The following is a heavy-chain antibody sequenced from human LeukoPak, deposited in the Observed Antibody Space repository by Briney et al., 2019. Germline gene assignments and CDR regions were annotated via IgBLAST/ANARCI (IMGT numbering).Heavy chain of an antibody. CDR3: ARQTAAAAHVD. CDR1: GYSISSGYY. V-gene: IGHV4-38-2*02. CDR2: INHSGST. D-gene: IGHD6-13*01. Sequence: SETLSLTCTVSGYSISSGYYWSWIRQPPGKGLEWIAEINHSGSTNYNPSLKSRVTISIDTSESQFSLKLSSVTAADTAVYYCARQTAAAAHVDWGQGTLVTVSS. J-gene: IGHJ4*02.